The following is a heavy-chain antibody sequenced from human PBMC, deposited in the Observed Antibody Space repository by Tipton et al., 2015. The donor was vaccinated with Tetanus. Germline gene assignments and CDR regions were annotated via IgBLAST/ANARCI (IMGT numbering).Heavy chain of an antibody. CDR2: INPNNGGI. CDR3: ARKLLVGVGAVDI. Sequence: QLVQSGAEVKKPGASVKVSCKASGYMFTGYYMHWVRQAPGQGLEWMGWINPNNGGIDYAQKFQGRVTMTRDTAIRTAYMELSSLRSDDTAVYYCARKLLVGVGAVDIWGQGTMVTVSS. J-gene: IGHJ3*02. V-gene: IGHV1-2*02. D-gene: IGHD6-19*01. CDR1: GYMFTGYY.